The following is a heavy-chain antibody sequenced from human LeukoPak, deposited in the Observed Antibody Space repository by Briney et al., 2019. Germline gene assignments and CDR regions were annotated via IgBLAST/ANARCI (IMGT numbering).Heavy chain of an antibody. V-gene: IGHV1-2*02. J-gene: IGHJ6*03. CDR1: GYTFTGYY. CDR3: ARSCSSTSCTPSGYYYYMDV. CDR2: INPNSGGT. Sequence: ASVKVSCKASGYTFTGYYMHWVRQAPGQGLEWMGWINPNSGGTNYAQKFQGRVTMTRDTSISTAYMELSRLRSDDTAVYYCARSCSSTSCTPSGYYYYMDVWGKGTTVTFSS. D-gene: IGHD2-2*01.